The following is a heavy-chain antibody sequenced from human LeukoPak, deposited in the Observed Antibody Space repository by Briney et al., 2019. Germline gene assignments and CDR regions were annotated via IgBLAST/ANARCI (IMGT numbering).Heavy chain of an antibody. CDR1: GYSFSNFG. J-gene: IGHJ5*02. D-gene: IGHD4-17*01. CDR3: ARDRATGRKLNWFDP. V-gene: IGHV1-18*01. Sequence: ASVTVSCKASGYSFSNFGISWVRQAPGQGVEWVAWIIAVTGITNYAQKFQGRVTVTTDTSTSTAYMELRGLRSDDTAVYYCARDRATGRKLNWFDPWGQGTLVIVSS. CDR2: IIAVTGIT.